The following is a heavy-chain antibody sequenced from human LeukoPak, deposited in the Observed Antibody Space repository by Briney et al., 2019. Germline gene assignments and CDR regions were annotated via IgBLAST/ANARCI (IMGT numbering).Heavy chain of an antibody. CDR2: ISSSGSTI. Sequence: GGSLRLSCAASGFTFSDYYMSWIRQAPGKGLEWVSYISSSGSTIYYADSVKGRFTISRDNAKNSLYLQMNSLRAEDTAVYYCASGQLGRYYYYYYMDVWGKGTTVTVSS. CDR3: ASGQLGRYYYYYYMDV. CDR1: GFTFSDYY. J-gene: IGHJ6*03. V-gene: IGHV3-11*04. D-gene: IGHD6-6*01.